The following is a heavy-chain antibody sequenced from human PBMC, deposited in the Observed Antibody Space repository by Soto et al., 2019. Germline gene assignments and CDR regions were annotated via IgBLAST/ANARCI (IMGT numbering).Heavy chain of an antibody. Sequence: QVQLVESGGGVVQPGRSLRLSCAASGFTFSSYGMHWVRQAPGKGLEWVAVISYDGSNKYYADSVKGRFTISRDNSKNTLYLQMNSLRAEATALYYCAKDGMVRGVTNWFDPWGQGTLVTVSS. CDR2: ISYDGSNK. J-gene: IGHJ5*02. CDR1: GFTFSSYG. D-gene: IGHD3-10*01. V-gene: IGHV3-30*18. CDR3: AKDGMVRGVTNWFDP.